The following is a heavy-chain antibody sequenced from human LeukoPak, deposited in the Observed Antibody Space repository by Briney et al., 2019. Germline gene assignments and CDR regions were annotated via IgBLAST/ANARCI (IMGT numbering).Heavy chain of an antibody. CDR3: AKGGPVGATPIAY. J-gene: IGHJ4*02. D-gene: IGHD1-26*01. Sequence: SVNVSCKASGGTFSIYAISWVRQAPGRGLEWMGGIIPIFGTANYAQEFQGRVTITGGESTSTAYIEVGSRGSEDTAAYYSAKGGPVGATPIAYWGQGTLVTVSS. CDR2: IIPIFGTA. V-gene: IGHV1-69*13. CDR1: GGTFSIYA.